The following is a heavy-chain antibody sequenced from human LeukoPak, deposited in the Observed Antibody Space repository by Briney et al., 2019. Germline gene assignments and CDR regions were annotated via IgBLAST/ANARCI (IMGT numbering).Heavy chain of an antibody. Sequence: ASVKVSCKASGYTFTNYYLHWVRQAPGQGLEWMGIINPSGGSTSYAQKFQGRVTMTRDTSTSTVYMELSSLRSEDTAVYYCARDLRYYDSSGYYYPLGYWGQGTLVTVSS. CDR2: INPSGGST. CDR3: ARDLRYYDSSGYYYPLGY. V-gene: IGHV1-46*01. J-gene: IGHJ4*02. D-gene: IGHD3-22*01. CDR1: GYTFTNYY.